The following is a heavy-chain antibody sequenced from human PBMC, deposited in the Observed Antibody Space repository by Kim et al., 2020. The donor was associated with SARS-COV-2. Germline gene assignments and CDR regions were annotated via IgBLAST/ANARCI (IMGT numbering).Heavy chain of an antibody. CDR3: ARGRGVSDYYGMDV. J-gene: IGHJ6*02. CDR1: GYTLTRYD. V-gene: IGHV1-8*01. D-gene: IGHD3-10*01. Sequence: ASVKVSCKASGYTLTRYDINWVRQATGQGLEWMGWMNPNSGDTGYVQKFQGRLTMTRNTSISTAYMELSSLRSEDTALYYCARGRGVSDYYGMDVWGQGTTVTVSS. CDR2: MNPNSGDT.